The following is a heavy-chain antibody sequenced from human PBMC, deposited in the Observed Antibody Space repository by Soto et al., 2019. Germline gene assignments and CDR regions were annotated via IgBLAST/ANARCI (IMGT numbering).Heavy chain of an antibody. CDR2: IIPIFGTA. D-gene: IGHD6-6*01. CDR3: AREGGSSSFRYGYYFDY. Sequence: QVQLVQSGAEVKKSGSSVKVSCKASGGTFSSYAISWVRQAPGQGLEWMGGIIPIFGTANYAQKFQGRVTITADESTSTAYIELSSLRSEDTAVYYCAREGGSSSFRYGYYFDYWGQGTLVTVSS. V-gene: IGHV1-69*01. CDR1: GGTFSSYA. J-gene: IGHJ4*02.